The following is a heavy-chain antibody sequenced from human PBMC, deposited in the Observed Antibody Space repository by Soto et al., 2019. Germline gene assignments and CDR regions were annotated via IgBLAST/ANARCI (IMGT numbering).Heavy chain of an antibody. CDR1: GDTLSELS. CDR3: ATERLGFCDSDNCYRHYFDS. CDR2: FDPEDDEI. Sequence: VKLVQSGAEVKKPGASVKVSCKVSGDTLSELSIHWVRQAPGKGLEWMGRFDPEDDEIVYAQKFQGRVTMTEDTSTDTSYMEVTSLTSEDTAVYYCATERLGFCDSDNCYRHYFDSWGQGSLVIVSS. J-gene: IGHJ4*02. D-gene: IGHD2-21*02. V-gene: IGHV1-24*01.